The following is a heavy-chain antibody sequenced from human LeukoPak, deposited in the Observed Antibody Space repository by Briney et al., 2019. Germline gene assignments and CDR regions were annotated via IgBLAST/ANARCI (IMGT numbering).Heavy chain of an antibody. CDR3: ARGYYYGSGSYSLDY. V-gene: IGHV3-74*01. J-gene: IGHJ4*02. Sequence: GGSLRLSCAASGLIFSSYWIHWVRQAPGKGLVWVSRINPDGSSTTYADSVRGRFTISRDNAKNSLYLQMNSLRAEDTAVYYCARGYYYGSGSYSLDYWGQGTLVTVSS. D-gene: IGHD3-10*01. CDR2: INPDGSST. CDR1: GLIFSSYW.